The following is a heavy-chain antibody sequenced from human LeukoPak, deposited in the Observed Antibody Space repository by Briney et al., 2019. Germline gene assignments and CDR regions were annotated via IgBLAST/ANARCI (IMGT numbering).Heavy chain of an antibody. CDR3: ARFIGRITIFGVHTKGAFDI. CDR2: IYYSGST. V-gene: IGHV4-59*01. D-gene: IGHD3-3*01. CDR1: GGSISSYY. J-gene: IGHJ3*02. Sequence: PSETLSLTCTVSGGSISSYYWSWIRQPPGKGLEWIGYIYYSGSTNYNPSLKSRVTISVDTSKNQFSLKLSSVTAADTAVYYCARFIGRITIFGVHTKGAFDIWGQGTMVTVSS.